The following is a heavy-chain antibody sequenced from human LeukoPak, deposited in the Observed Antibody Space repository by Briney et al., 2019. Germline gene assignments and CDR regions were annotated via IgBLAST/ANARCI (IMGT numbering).Heavy chain of an antibody. V-gene: IGHV3-7*01. J-gene: IGHJ4*02. Sequence: GGSLRLSCAASGFTFSSYWMRWVRQAPGKGGEWVANIKQDGSEKYYVDSVKGRFTISREKDKNSLYLKMKSLRAEDTAVYYCARGLFGVLYDYWGQGTLVTVSS. D-gene: IGHD3-3*01. CDR1: GFTFSSYW. CDR3: ARGLFGVLYDY. CDR2: IKQDGSEK.